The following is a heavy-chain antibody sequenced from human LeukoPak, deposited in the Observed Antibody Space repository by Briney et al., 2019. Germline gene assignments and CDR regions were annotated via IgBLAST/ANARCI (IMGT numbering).Heavy chain of an antibody. CDR2: IMPNGETR. CDR3: ARDRDGGFAFDI. CDR1: GFTFSNYA. V-gene: IGHV3-64*01. D-gene: IGHD2-15*01. Sequence: PGGSLRLSCAASGFTFSNYAISWVRQAPGKGLEYVSAIMPNGETRGYANSMKGRFTISRDNSKNTLYLQMGSLRAEDMAIYYCARDRDGGFAFDIWGQGTLVTVSS. J-gene: IGHJ3*02.